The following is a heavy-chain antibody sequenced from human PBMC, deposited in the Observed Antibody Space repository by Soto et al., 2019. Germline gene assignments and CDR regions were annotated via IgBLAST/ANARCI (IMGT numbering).Heavy chain of an antibody. CDR2: VYHHGRA. V-gene: IGHV4-30-2*01. D-gene: IGHD4-17*01. CDR1: GDSIDSGGYS. Sequence: QLQLQESGSGLVKPAQTLSLTCAVSGDSIDSGGYSWSWLRQPPGKGLEWVGYVYHHGRAYYNPSLRSRVTLSGDMSKNQVTLNVTSMTAADTAVYYCARGTMTPTLWWYFDLWGRGILVTVSS. CDR3: ARGTMTPTLWWYFDL. J-gene: IGHJ2*01.